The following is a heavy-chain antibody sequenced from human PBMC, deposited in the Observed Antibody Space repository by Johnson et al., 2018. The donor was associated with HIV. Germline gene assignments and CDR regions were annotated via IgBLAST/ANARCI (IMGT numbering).Heavy chain of an antibody. CDR2: ISYDGSNK. CDR1: KFTFNSYT. V-gene: IGHV3-30-3*01. Sequence: QVQLVESGGGVVQPGRSLRLSCAASKFTFNSYTLHWVRQAPGKGLEWVAVISYDGSNKYYADSVKGRFTISRDNSKNTLYLQMNSLRDEDTSVYYCARGLTMIVVVDAFDIWGQGTMVTVSS. D-gene: IGHD3-22*01. CDR3: ARGLTMIVVVDAFDI. J-gene: IGHJ3*02.